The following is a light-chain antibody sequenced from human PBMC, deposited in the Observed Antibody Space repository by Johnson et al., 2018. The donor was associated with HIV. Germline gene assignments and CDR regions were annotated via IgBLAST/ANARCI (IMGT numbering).Light chain of an antibody. CDR2: DNN. CDR3: GTWDSSLSALYV. V-gene: IGLV1-51*01. Sequence: QSVLTQPPSVSAAPGQKVTISCSGSSSNIANIYVSWYHQLPGTAPKLLIYDNNKRPSGIPDRFSGSKSGTSATLGITGLQTGDEADYYCGTWDSSLSALYVFGTGTKVTVL. CDR1: SSNIANIY. J-gene: IGLJ1*01.